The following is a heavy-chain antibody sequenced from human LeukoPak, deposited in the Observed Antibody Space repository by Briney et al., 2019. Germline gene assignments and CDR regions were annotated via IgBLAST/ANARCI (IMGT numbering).Heavy chain of an antibody. CDR2: MNPNSGNT. CDR3: ARVGATGLNYYYYMDV. Sequence: ASVKVSCKASGGTFSSYAISWVRQATGQGLEWMGWMNPNSGNTGYAQKFQGRVTMTRNTSISTAYMELSSLRSEDTAVYYCARVGATGLNYYYYMDVWGKGTTVTISS. V-gene: IGHV1-8*02. D-gene: IGHD1-26*01. J-gene: IGHJ6*03. CDR1: GGTFSSYA.